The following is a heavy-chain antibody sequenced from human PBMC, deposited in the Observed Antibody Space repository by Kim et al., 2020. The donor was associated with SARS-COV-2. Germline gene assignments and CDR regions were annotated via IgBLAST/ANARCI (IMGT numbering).Heavy chain of an antibody. CDR3: ARLIVGATGVYYYYYGMDV. Sequence: GGSLRLSCAASGFTFSSYSMNWVRQAPGKGLEWVSSISSSSSYIYYADSVKGRFTISRDNAKNSLYLQMNSLRAEDTAVYYCARLIVGATGVYYYYYGMDVWGQGTTVTVSS. CDR1: GFTFSSYS. J-gene: IGHJ6*02. CDR2: ISSSSSYI. D-gene: IGHD1-26*01. V-gene: IGHV3-21*01.